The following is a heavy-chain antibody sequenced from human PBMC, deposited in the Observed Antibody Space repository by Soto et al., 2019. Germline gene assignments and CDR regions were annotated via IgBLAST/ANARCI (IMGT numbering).Heavy chain of an antibody. CDR3: ARDKDRQQLGGNYYYILDV. J-gene: IGHJ6*02. CDR2: IMPVFATP. CDR1: GGTFSTSA. V-gene: IGHV1-69*12. D-gene: IGHD3-3*02. Sequence: QVQLVQSGAEAKKPGSSVKVSCKASGGTFSTSAISWVRQAPGQGLEWVGGIMPVFATPDYAQKFQGRVTISADESTTTAYLELTSLRTDDTAVYYCARDKDRQQLGGNYYYILDVWGQGTAIIVSS.